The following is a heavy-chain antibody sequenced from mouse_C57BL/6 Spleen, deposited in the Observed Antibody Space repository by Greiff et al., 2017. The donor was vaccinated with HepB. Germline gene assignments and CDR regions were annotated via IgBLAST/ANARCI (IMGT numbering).Heavy chain of an antibody. Sequence: EVKLLESGPGLVKPSQSLSLTCSVTGYSITSGYYWNWIRQFPENKLEWMGYISYDGSNNYNPSLKNRISITRDTSKNQFFLKLNSVTTEDTATYYCASSGDGYSDWYFDVWGTGTTVTVSS. J-gene: IGHJ1*03. CDR2: ISYDGSN. D-gene: IGHD2-3*01. CDR3: ASSGDGYSDWYFDV. CDR1: GYSITSGYY. V-gene: IGHV3-6*01.